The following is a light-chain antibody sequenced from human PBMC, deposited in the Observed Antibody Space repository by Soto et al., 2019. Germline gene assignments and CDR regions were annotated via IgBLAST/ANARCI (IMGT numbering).Light chain of an antibody. CDR3: QQFSSYPLT. V-gene: IGKV3-20*01. J-gene: IGKJ4*01. Sequence: EIVLTQSPGTLSLSPGERATVSCRASQSVSNNYLAWYQQKPGQAPRLLIYGASNRATGIPDRFSGGGSGTDFTLTISRLEPEDFAVYYCQQFSSYPLTFGGGTKVDIK. CDR2: GAS. CDR1: QSVSNNY.